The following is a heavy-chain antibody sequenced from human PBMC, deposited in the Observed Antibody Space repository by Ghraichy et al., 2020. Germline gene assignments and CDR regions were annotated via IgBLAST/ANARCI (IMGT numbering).Heavy chain of an antibody. CDR3: ARGSLDTALSSDY. V-gene: IGHV3-11*01. CDR1: GFTFSDYY. Sequence: GESLNISCAASGFTFSDYYMSWIRQAPGKGLEWVSYISSSGSTIYYADSVKGRFTISRDNAKNSLYLQMNSLRAEDTAVYYCARGSLDTALSSDYWGQGTLVTVSS. D-gene: IGHD5-18*01. CDR2: ISSSGSTI. J-gene: IGHJ4*02.